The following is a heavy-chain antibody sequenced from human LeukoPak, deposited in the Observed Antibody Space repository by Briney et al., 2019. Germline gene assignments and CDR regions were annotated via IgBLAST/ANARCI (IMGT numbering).Heavy chain of an antibody. CDR3: ARRGYSSSWPTFDY. V-gene: IGHV4-39*01. CDR2: IYYSGST. CDR1: GGSISSSSYY. D-gene: IGHD6-13*01. Sequence: SETLSLTCTVSGGSISSSSYYWGWIRQPPGKGLEWIGSIYYSGSTYYNPSLKSRVTISVDTSKNQFSLKLSSVTAADTTVYYCARRGYSSSWPTFDYWGQGTLVTVSS. J-gene: IGHJ4*02.